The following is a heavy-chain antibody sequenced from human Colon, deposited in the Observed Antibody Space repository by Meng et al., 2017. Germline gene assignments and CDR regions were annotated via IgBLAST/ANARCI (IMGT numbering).Heavy chain of an antibody. V-gene: IGHV4-31*03. Sequence: QVQLQESGPGLVKPSQTLSLTCTVSGGSISTSGHWWSWIRQHPGKGLEWIGYVFYSGSTQYNPSLKSRVSISVDTSKNRFSLRLSSVTAADTAVYYCARGIAVADNWFDPWGQGTLVTVSS. CDR3: ARGIAVADNWFDP. D-gene: IGHD6-19*01. CDR2: VFYSGST. J-gene: IGHJ5*02. CDR1: GGSISTSGHW.